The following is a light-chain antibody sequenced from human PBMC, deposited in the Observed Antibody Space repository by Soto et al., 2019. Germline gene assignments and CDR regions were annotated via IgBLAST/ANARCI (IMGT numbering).Light chain of an antibody. V-gene: IGKV3-20*01. CDR1: QSVSSNH. J-gene: IGKJ1*01. CDR3: RQYSSSRT. CDR2: GGS. Sequence: DIVLTQSPGTLSLSPGERATLSCRASQSVSSNHLAWYQQKPGQAPSLLIYGGSSRATGIPVRFSGSGSGTDFTLTITRLEPEDFAVYYCRQYSSSRTFGQGTKVDIK.